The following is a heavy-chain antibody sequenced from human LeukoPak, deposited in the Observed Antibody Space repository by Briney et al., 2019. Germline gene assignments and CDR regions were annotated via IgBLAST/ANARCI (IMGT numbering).Heavy chain of an antibody. CDR1: GFTFSSYG. Sequence: PGGSLRLSCAASGFTFSSYGMHWVREAPGKGLEWVALISFDGSYKYYADSVKGRFTISRDNSENTLYLQMNSLRAEDTAVYYCAKAERPYGSGSYPNWGQGTMVTVSS. CDR2: ISFDGSYK. J-gene: IGHJ3*01. CDR3: AKAERPYGSGSYPN. V-gene: IGHV3-30*18. D-gene: IGHD3-10*01.